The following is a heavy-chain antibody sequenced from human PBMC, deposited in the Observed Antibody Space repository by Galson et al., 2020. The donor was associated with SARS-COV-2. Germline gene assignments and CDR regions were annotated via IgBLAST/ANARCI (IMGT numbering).Heavy chain of an antibody. CDR1: GGSITSGGYY. CDR3: ARGVAY. J-gene: IGHJ4*02. CDR2: IYSSGNT. D-gene: IGHD3-10*01. Sequence: SETLSLTCSVSGGSITSGGYYWNWLRQPAGKGLEWIGRIYSSGNTNYNPSLKSRVTISMDTSKNQFSLNLISVTAADTAIYYCARGVAYWGQGTLVTVSS. V-gene: IGHV4-61*02.